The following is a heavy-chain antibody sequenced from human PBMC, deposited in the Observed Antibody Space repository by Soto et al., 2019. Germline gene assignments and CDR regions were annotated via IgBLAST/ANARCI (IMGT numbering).Heavy chain of an antibody. CDR3: TSDTSGLRDT. Sequence: MQMVESGGGSVQPGGSLRLSCAASGFPFSHYWMHWVRQTPGKGLVWVSRINPAGTITNYADSVEGRFTISRDNADSALFLRMNSMSAEDTATYYCTSDTSGLRDTWGQGTLVTVSS. D-gene: IGHD1-1*01. CDR2: INPAGTIT. V-gene: IGHV3-74*01. J-gene: IGHJ5*02. CDR1: GFPFSHYW.